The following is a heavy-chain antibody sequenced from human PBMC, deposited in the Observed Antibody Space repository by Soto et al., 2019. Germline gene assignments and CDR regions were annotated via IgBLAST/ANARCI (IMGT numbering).Heavy chain of an antibody. D-gene: IGHD1-20*01. V-gene: IGHV4-34*01. Sequence: SETLSLTCAVYGGSFSGYYWSWIRQPPGKGLEWIGEINHSGSTNYNPSLKSRVTISVDTSKNQFSLKLSSVTAADTAVYYCARGRDNPRDYNWFDPWGQGTLVTVSS. J-gene: IGHJ5*02. CDR3: ARGRDNPRDYNWFDP. CDR2: INHSGST. CDR1: GGSFSGYY.